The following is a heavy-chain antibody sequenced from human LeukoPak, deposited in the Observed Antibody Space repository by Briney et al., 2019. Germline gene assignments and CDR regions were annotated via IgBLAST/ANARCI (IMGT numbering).Heavy chain of an antibody. D-gene: IGHD2-2*01. V-gene: IGHV1-69*06. CDR3: AREGMGLDCSSTSCHLSYYYYMDV. CDR2: IIPIFGTA. J-gene: IGHJ6*03. Sequence: ASVKVSCKASGGTFSSYAISWVRQAPGQGLEWMGGIIPIFGTANYAQKFQGRVTITADKSTSTAYMELSSLRSEDTAVYYCAREGMGLDCSSTSCHLSYYYYMDVWGKGTTVTISS. CDR1: GGTFSSYA.